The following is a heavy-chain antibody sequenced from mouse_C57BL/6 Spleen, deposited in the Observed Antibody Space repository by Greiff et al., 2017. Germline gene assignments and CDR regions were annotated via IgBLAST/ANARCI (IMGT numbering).Heavy chain of an antibody. J-gene: IGHJ1*03. CDR1: GYTFTSYW. CDR3: ARYYGSSYVGWYCDV. CDR2: IDPNSGGT. D-gene: IGHD1-1*01. Sequence: QVQLQQSGAELVKPGASVKLSCKASGYTFTSYWMHWVKQRPGRGLEWIGRIDPNSGGTKYNEKFKSKATLTVDKPSSTAYMQLSSLTSEDSAVYYCARYYGSSYVGWYCDVWGTGTTVTVSS. V-gene: IGHV1-72*01.